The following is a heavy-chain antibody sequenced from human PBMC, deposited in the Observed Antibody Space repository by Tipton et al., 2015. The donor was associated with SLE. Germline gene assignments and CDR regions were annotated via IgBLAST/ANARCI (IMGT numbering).Heavy chain of an antibody. D-gene: IGHD2-21*02. CDR3: AKGVTVASLHGMDV. Sequence: SLRLSCAASGFTFTSYVINWVRQAPVKELEWVSVIYSGEATYYAVPVKGRFTMSRDNYKNTVYLQMNSLRVEDTAIYYCAKGVTVASLHGMDVWGQGTTVTVSS. J-gene: IGHJ6*02. V-gene: IGHV3-23*03. CDR2: IYSGEAT. CDR1: GFTFTSYV.